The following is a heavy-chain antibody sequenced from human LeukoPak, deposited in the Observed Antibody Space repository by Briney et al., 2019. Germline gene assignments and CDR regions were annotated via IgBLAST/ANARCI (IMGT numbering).Heavy chain of an antibody. CDR1: GFTFSTYT. Sequence: GGSLRLSCAASGFTFSTYTMNWVRQAPGKGLEWVSSITSGSGYIYYADSVKGRFTVSRDNAKNSLYLQMNSLRAEDTAVYYCVRGGSGSYYNGYFDYWGQGTLVTVSS. CDR3: VRGGSGSYYNGYFDY. D-gene: IGHD3-10*01. CDR2: ITSGSGYI. J-gene: IGHJ4*02. V-gene: IGHV3-21*01.